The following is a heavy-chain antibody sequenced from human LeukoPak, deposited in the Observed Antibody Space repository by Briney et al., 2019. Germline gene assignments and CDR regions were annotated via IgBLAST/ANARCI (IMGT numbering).Heavy chain of an antibody. CDR1: GGTFSSYA. V-gene: IGHV1-69*05. D-gene: IGHD3-10*01. Sequence: SVKVSCKASGGTFSSYAISWVRQAPGQGLEWMGGIIPIFGTANYAQKFQGRVTITTDESTSTAYMELSSLRSEDTAVYYCARGALGGINDYYYYYYMDVWGKGTTVTVSS. CDR2: IIPIFGTA. CDR3: ARGALGGINDYYYYYYMDV. J-gene: IGHJ6*03.